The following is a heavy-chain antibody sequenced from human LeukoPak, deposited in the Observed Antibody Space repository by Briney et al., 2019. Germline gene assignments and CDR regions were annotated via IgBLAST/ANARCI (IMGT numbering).Heavy chain of an antibody. J-gene: IGHJ3*02. Sequence: GGSLRLSCAASGFTFSSVTMNWVRQAPGRGLEWVSSISSSSSAIYYADSVKGRFTISRDNAQKSVYLQMNSLRDEDTAVYYCARTRAFDMWGQGTRVPVSS. CDR1: GFTFSSVT. D-gene: IGHD2-2*01. CDR3: ARTRAFDM. V-gene: IGHV3-48*02. CDR2: ISSSSSAI.